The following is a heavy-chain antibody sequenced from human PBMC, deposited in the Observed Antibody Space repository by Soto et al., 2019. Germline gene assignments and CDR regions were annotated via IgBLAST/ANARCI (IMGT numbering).Heavy chain of an antibody. D-gene: IGHD3-10*01. CDR3: AKSYGSGSYYMVGGALDY. V-gene: IGHV3-23*01. CDR2: ISGRGGRT. J-gene: IGHJ4*02. CDR1: GFTFSSYA. Sequence: EVQLLESGGGLVQPGGSLRLSCAASGFTFSSYAMSWVRQAPGKGLEWVSGISGRGGRTNYADSVKGRFTISRDNSKNTLYLQMTSLRAEDTAVYYCAKSYGSGSYYMVGGALDYWGQGTLVTVSS.